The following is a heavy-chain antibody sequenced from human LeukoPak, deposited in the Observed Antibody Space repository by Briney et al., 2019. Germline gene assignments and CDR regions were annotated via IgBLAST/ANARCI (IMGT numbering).Heavy chain of an antibody. Sequence: GGSLRLSCAASGFTSTSYTMNWVRQAPGKGLVWVSRINSDGSSTSYADSVKGRFTISRDNAKNTLYLQMNSLRAEDTAVYYCARERPYYYDSSGYPDYWGQGTLVTVSS. CDR3: ARERPYYYDSSGYPDY. V-gene: IGHV3-74*01. D-gene: IGHD3-22*01. CDR1: GFTSTSYT. J-gene: IGHJ4*02. CDR2: INSDGSST.